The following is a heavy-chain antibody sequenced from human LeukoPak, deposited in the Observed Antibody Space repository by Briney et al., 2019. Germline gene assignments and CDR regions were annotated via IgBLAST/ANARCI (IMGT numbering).Heavy chain of an antibody. CDR3: ARVGDFGDCRL. CDR2: INHSGST. J-gene: IGHJ4*02. D-gene: IGHD2-21*02. CDR1: GGSFSGYY. V-gene: IGHV4-34*01. Sequence: SETLSLTCAVYGGSFSGYYWSWLRQPPGKGLEWIGEINHSGSTNYNPSLKSRVTISVDTSKNQFSLKLSSVTAADTAGYYCARVGDFGDCRLWGQGTLVTVSS.